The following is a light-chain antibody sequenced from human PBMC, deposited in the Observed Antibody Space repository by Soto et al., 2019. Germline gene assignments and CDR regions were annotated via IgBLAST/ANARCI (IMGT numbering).Light chain of an antibody. J-gene: IGKJ1*01. CDR3: QQYGSSPRT. V-gene: IGKV3-20*01. CDR2: GAS. CDR1: QTVASSH. Sequence: EIVLTQSPATLSLSPGERATLSCRASQTVASSHLAWYQLKPGQAPRLLIYGASTRATGIPDRFSGSGSGTDFTLTISRLDPEDFAVYFCQQYGSSPRTFGQGTKVDIK.